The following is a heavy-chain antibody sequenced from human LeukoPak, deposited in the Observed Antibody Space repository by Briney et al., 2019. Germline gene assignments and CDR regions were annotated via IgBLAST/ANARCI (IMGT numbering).Heavy chain of an antibody. CDR3: AKDSTTLAEDFDY. J-gene: IGHJ4*02. CDR1: GFIVSSNY. V-gene: IGHV3-23*01. CDR2: ISDSGGST. Sequence: QTGGSLRLSCAASGFIVSSNYMSWVRQAPGKGLEWVSTISDSGGSTYYADSVKGRFTISRDNSKNTLFLQMNSLRAEDTAVYYCAKDSTTLAEDFDYWGQGTLVTVSS. D-gene: IGHD2/OR15-2a*01.